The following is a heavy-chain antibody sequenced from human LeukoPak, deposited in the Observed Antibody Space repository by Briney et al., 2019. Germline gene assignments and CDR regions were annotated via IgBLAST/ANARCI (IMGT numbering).Heavy chain of an antibody. CDR2: ISSSGSTI. CDR3: ARDLGGSYYTFDY. D-gene: IGHD1-26*01. CDR1: GFTFSNYA. J-gene: IGHJ4*02. V-gene: IGHV3-11*01. Sequence: GGSLRLSCAASGFTFSNYAMSWVRQAPGKGLEWVSYISSSGSTIYYADSVKGRFTISRDNAKNSLYLQMNSLRAEDTAVYYCARDLGGSYYTFDYWGQGTLVTVSS.